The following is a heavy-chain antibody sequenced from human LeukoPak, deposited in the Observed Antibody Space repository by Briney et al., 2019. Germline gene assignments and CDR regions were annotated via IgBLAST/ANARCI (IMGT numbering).Heavy chain of an antibody. CDR1: GGSISSYY. V-gene: IGHV4-59*01. Sequence: PSETLSLTCTVSGGSISSYYWSWIRQPPGKGLEWIGYIYYSGSTNYNPSLKSRVTISVDTSKNQFSLKLSSVTAADTAVYYCARSRFGDGSYGYWGQGTLVTVSS. CDR2: IYYSGST. D-gene: IGHD1-26*01. CDR3: ARSRFGDGSYGY. J-gene: IGHJ4*02.